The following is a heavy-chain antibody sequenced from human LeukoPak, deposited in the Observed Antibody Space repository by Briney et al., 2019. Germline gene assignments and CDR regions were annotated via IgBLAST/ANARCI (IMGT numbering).Heavy chain of an antibody. J-gene: IGHJ4*02. D-gene: IGHD4-17*01. V-gene: IGHV3-30-3*01. CDR3: ARDSLGTTAD. CDR1: GFTFSSYA. CDR2: ISYDGSNK. Sequence: GGSLRLSCAASGFTFSSYAMHWVRQAPGKGLEWVAVISYDGSNKYYADSVKGRFTISRDNAKNSLYLQMNSLRAEDTAVYYCARDSLGTTADWGQGTLVTVSS.